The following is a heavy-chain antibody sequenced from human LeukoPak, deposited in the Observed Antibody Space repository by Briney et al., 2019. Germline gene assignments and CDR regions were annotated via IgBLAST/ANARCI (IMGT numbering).Heavy chain of an antibody. CDR1: GFTFDDYA. CDR3: AKDISAWSDCFDY. J-gene: IGHJ4*02. V-gene: IGHV3-9*01. D-gene: IGHD3-3*01. Sequence: PGGSLRLSCAASGFTFDDYAMHWVRQAPGKVLEWVSGISWNSGSIGYADSVKGRFTISRDNAKNSLYLQMNSLRAEDTALYYCAKDISAWSDCFDYWGQGTLVTVSS. CDR2: ISWNSGSI.